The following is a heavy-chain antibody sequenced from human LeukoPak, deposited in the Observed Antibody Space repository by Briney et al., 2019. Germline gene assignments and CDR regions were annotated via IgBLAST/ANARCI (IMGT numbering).Heavy chain of an antibody. CDR1: EFTFSNHW. Sequence: AGGSLRLSCAASEFTFSNHWMHWVRQAPGKGLVSVSRIHTDGSITTYADSVKDRFTIYRENAKNTMSLQMNSLGAEDTAVYYCVRGITAWNGMDVWGQGTTVTVSS. V-gene: IGHV3-74*01. CDR2: IHTDGSIT. D-gene: IGHD1-1*01. CDR3: VRGITAWNGMDV. J-gene: IGHJ6*02.